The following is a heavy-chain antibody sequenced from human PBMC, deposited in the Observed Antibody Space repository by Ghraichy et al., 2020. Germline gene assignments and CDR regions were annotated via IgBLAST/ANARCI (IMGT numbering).Heavy chain of an antibody. CDR2: IYPGDSDT. Sequence: GESLNISCKGSGYSFTSYWIGWVRQMPGKGLEWMGIIYPGDSDTRYSPSFQGQVTISADKSISTAYLQWSSLKASDTAMYYCARLPGEQWLVTTLGAYYFDYWGQGTLVTVSS. J-gene: IGHJ4*02. D-gene: IGHD6-19*01. CDR1: GYSFTSYW. V-gene: IGHV5-51*01. CDR3: ARLPGEQWLVTTLGAYYFDY.